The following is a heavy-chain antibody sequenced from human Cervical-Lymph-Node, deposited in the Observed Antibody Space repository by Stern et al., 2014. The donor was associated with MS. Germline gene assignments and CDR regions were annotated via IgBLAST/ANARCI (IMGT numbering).Heavy chain of an antibody. CDR2: ISSNGTVI. V-gene: IGHV3-11*01. CDR3: ARGLPSF. Sequence: VQLVESGGDLVKPGGSLRLSCAASGFNFSAYYMHWIRQAPGKGLEWLSYISSNGTVIYYADSVKGRFIISRDNAKQSLYLQMNRLRAEDTAVYYGARGLPSFWGQGSLVTVSP. CDR1: GFNFSAYY. D-gene: IGHD1-26*01. J-gene: IGHJ4*02.